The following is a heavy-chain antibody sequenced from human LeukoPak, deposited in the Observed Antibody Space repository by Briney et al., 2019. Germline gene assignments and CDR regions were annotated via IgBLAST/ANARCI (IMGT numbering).Heavy chain of an antibody. J-gene: IGHJ1*01. Sequence: GGSLRLSCAASGFTFSSYAMHWVRQAPGKGLEWVAVISYDGSNKYYADSVKGRFTISRDNSKNTLYLQMNSLRAEDTAVYYCARGGYGSGSYDRPPDAEYFQHWGQGTLVTVSS. CDR2: ISYDGSNK. CDR1: GFTFSSYA. CDR3: ARGGYGSGSYDRPPDAEYFQH. D-gene: IGHD3-10*01. V-gene: IGHV3-30-3*01.